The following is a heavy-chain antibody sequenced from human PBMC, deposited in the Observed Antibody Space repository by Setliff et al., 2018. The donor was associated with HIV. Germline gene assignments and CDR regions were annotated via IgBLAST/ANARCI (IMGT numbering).Heavy chain of an antibody. CDR1: GGTSKTFA. CDR2: ITPMFGTS. J-gene: IGHJ4*02. V-gene: IGHV1-69*06. CDR3: ARDRGWELSHPPFFDY. Sequence: SVKVSCKSSGGTSKTFALNWVRQAPGQGLEWMGRITPMFGTSNYAQKFQSRITVVADKLTSTAYMELSSLRSDDTAIYYCARDRGWELSHPPFFDYWGQGTLVTVSS. D-gene: IGHD1-7*01.